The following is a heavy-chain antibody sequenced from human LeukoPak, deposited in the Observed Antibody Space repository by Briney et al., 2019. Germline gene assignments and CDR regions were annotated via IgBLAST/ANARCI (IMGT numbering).Heavy chain of an antibody. V-gene: IGHV1-2*02. D-gene: IGHD3-10*01. J-gene: IGHJ4*02. CDR1: GGNFSSYA. Sequence: ASVKVSCKASGGNFSSYAISWVRQAPGQGLEWMGWINPNSGGTNPNSGATNYAQKFQGRVTMTRDTSISTAYMELSRLTSDDTAVYYCARDMRRGRDYYGSGTLEYWGQGTLVTVSS. CDR2: INPNSGGTNPNSGAT. CDR3: ARDMRRGRDYYGSGTLEY.